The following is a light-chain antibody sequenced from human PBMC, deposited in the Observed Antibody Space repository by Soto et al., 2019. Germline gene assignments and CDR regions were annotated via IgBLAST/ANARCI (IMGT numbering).Light chain of an antibody. CDR3: SSYAGNNNVV. Sequence: QSVLTQPPSASGSPGQSVTISCTGTSSDVGDYKFVSWYQQHPGKAPKLMIYEVSRRPSGVPDRFSGSKSGNTASLTVSGLQAEYEADYYCSSYAGNNNVVFGGGTKLPVL. CDR1: SSDVGDYKF. J-gene: IGLJ2*01. CDR2: EVS. V-gene: IGLV2-8*01.